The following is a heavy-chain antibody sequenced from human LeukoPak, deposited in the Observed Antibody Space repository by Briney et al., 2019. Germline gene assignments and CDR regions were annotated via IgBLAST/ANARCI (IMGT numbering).Heavy chain of an antibody. V-gene: IGHV3-23*01. D-gene: IGHD2-2*01. CDR1: GFTFSSYA. CDR3: AKEISGLGYCSSTSCSDTFDI. CDR2: ISGSGGST. J-gene: IGHJ3*02. Sequence: GGSLRLSCAASGFTFSSYAMSWVRQAPGKGLEWVSAISGSGGSTYYADSVKGRFTISRDNSKNTLYLQMNSLRAEDTAVYYCAKEISGLGYCSSTSCSDTFDIWGQGTMVTVSS.